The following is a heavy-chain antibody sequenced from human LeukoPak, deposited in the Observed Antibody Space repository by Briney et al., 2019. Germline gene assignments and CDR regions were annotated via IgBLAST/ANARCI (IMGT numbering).Heavy chain of an antibody. V-gene: IGHV4-59*08. CDR2: VYYSGTEST. CDR1: GGSISGHY. Sequence: SETLSLTCTVSGGSISGHYWSWIRQPPGKGLEWVGNVYYSGTESTHYNPSFKSRVAISTDTSKNQFSLRLTSVTAADTATYYCARGLAWELLVPFDFWGQGTLVTVSS. D-gene: IGHD1-26*01. J-gene: IGHJ4*02. CDR3: ARGLAWELLVPFDF.